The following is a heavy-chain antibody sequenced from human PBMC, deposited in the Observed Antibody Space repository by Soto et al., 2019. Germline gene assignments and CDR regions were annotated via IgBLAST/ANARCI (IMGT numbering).Heavy chain of an antibody. D-gene: IGHD2-8*01. CDR1: GYTFSACY. CDR2: INPNSGGT. V-gene: IGHV1-2*02. CDR3: ARSALVLRLYVPTADWFDP. Sequence: ASVKVSCKSSGYTFSACYVHWVRQAPGQVLEWMGWINPNSGGTKYAQKFQGRVTMTSDSSISTAYMELSRLTSDDTAIYYCARSALVLRLYVPTADWFDPWGQGTLVTAPQ. J-gene: IGHJ5*02.